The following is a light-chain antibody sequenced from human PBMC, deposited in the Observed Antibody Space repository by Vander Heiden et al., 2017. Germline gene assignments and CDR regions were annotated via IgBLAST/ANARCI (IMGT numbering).Light chain of an antibody. Sequence: DIQMTQSPSTLSASVGDRVTITCRASQSISTWLAWFQQKPGKAPKLLIYKASILESGVPSRFSDSGSGTEFTLTISSLQPDDFATYYCQQDNTYWTFGQGTKVEIK. CDR2: KAS. J-gene: IGKJ1*01. V-gene: IGKV1-5*03. CDR1: QSISTW. CDR3: QQDNTYWT.